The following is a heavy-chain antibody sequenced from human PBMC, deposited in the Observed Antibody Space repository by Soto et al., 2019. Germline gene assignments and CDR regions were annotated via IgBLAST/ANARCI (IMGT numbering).Heavy chain of an antibody. J-gene: IGHJ6*02. D-gene: IGHD3-3*01. CDR2: INPNSGGT. CDR1: GYTFTGYY. Sequence: QVQLVQSGAEVKKPGASVKVSCKASGYTFTGYYMHWVRQAPGQGLEWMGWINPNSGGTNYAQKFQGWVTMTRDTSISTAYMELSRLRSDDTAVYYCARGAGITIFGVVTDSYGMDVWGQGTTVTVSS. CDR3: ARGAGITIFGVVTDSYGMDV. V-gene: IGHV1-2*04.